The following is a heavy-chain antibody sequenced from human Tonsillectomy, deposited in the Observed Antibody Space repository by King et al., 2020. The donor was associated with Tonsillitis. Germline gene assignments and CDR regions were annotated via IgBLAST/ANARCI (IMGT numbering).Heavy chain of an antibody. D-gene: IGHD1-14*01. CDR1: GYTFTGYY. CDR2: INPNSGGT. J-gene: IGHJ4*02. V-gene: IGHV1-2*02. CDR3: AKASRTTGSISNFYFDY. Sequence: VQLVESGAEVKKPGASVKVSCTASGYTFTGYYIHWVRQAPGQGPEWMGWINPNSGGTDYAEKFQGRVTMTRDTSIRTAYMELSRLRSDDTAVYYCAKASRTTGSISNFYFDYWGQGTLVTVSS.